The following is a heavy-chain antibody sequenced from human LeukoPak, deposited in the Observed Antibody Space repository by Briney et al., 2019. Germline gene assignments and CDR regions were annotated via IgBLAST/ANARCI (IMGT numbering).Heavy chain of an antibody. Sequence: GGSLRLFCAAYRFTVSSNYMSWVPQPPGKGLEWVSVISSGGSTYYAESVKGRFTISRDNSKNTPYLQMNSLRAEDSAVYYCARDLPMREWLTQWGYYFDYCGQGTLVTVSS. J-gene: IGHJ4*02. V-gene: IGHV3-66*01. CDR3: ARDLPMREWLTQWGYYFDY. D-gene: IGHD6-19*01. CDR1: RFTVSSNY. CDR2: ISSGGST.